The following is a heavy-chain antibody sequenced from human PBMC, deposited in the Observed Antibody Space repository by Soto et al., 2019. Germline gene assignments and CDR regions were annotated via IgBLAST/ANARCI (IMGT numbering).Heavy chain of an antibody. J-gene: IGHJ4*02. CDR1: GDSDSSNSAA. V-gene: IGHV6-1*01. CDR2: TYYRSKWYN. D-gene: IGHD4-4*01. CDR3: ARDPPDFHSAFDY. Sequence: PSQTLSLTCAISGDSDSSNSAALNLIMQSPSRGLEWLGRTYYRSKWYNDYAVSVKSRITINPDTSKNQFSLQLNSVTPEDTAVYYCARDPPDFHSAFDYWGQGTLVTVSS.